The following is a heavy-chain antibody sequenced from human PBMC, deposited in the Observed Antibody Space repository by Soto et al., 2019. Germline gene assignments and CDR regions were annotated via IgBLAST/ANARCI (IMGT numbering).Heavy chain of an antibody. CDR1: GGSISSSSYY. CDR2: IYYSGST. J-gene: IGHJ4*02. D-gene: IGHD2-15*01. CDR3: ARHTPAISISDH. V-gene: IGHV4-39*01. Sequence: QLQLQESGPGLVKPSETLSLTCTVSGGSISSSSYYWGWIRQPPGKGLEWIGSIYYSGSTYYNPSLKRRVTIPVDTSKNQFSLKLSSVTAADTAVYYCARHTPAISISDHWGQGTLGTVSS.